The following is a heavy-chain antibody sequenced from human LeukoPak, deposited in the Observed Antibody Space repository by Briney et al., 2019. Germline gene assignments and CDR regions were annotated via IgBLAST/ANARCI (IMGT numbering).Heavy chain of an antibody. CDR2: ISSSSSTI. CDR1: GFTFSSYS. Sequence: GGSLRLSCAASGFTFSSYSMNWVRQAPGRGLEWVSYISSSSSTIYYADSVEGRFTISRDNAKNSLYLQMNSLRDEDTAVYYCARGDYSNYVGWFDPWGQGTLVTVSS. CDR3: ARGDYSNYVGWFDP. V-gene: IGHV3-48*02. J-gene: IGHJ5*02. D-gene: IGHD4-11*01.